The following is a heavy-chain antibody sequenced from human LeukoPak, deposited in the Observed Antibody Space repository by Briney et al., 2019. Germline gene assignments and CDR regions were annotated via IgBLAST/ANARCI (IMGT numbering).Heavy chain of an antibody. Sequence: GGSLRLSCAASGFTFSSYGMHWVRQAPGKGLERVAVISYDGSNKYYADSVKGRFTISRDNSKNTLYPQMNSLRAEDTAVYYCANKKGRIAVAGFPFDYWGQGTLVTVSS. V-gene: IGHV3-30*18. CDR1: GFTFSSYG. CDR2: ISYDGSNK. D-gene: IGHD6-19*01. CDR3: ANKKGRIAVAGFPFDY. J-gene: IGHJ4*02.